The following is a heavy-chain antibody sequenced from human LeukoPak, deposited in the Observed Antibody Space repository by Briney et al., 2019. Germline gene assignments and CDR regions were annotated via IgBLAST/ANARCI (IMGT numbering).Heavy chain of an antibody. CDR2: IIPIFGTA. V-gene: IGHV1-69*06. J-gene: IGHJ5*02. CDR1: GYTFTSYG. D-gene: IGHD6-13*01. Sequence: SVKVSCKASGYTFTSYGISWVRQAPGQGLEWMGGIIPIFGTANYAQKFQGRVTITADKSTSTAYMELSSLRSEDTAVYYCGGVAAAGTIWFDPWGQGTLVTVSS. CDR3: GGVAAAGTIWFDP.